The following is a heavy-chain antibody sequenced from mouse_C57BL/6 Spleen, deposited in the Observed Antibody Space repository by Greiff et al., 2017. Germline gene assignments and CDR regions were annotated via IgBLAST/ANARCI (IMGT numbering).Heavy chain of an antibody. D-gene: IGHD2-14*01. Sequence: QVQLQQPGAELVKPGASVKLSCKASGYTFTSYWMHWVKQRPGRGLGWIGRFDPNSGGTKYNEKFKGKATLTADKSSSTAYMQLSSLTSEDSAVYFCARDYRAYFDVWGTGTTVTVSS. CDR3: ARDYRAYFDV. CDR2: FDPNSGGT. J-gene: IGHJ1*03. CDR1: GYTFTSYW. V-gene: IGHV1-62-3*01.